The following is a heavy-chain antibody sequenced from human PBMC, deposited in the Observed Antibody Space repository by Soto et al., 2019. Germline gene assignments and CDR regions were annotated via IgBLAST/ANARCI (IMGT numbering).Heavy chain of an antibody. V-gene: IGHV3-30*18. J-gene: IGHJ4*02. Sequence: GGSLRLSCAASGFTFSSYGMHWVRQAPGKGLEWVAVISYDGSNKYYADSVKGRFTISRDNSKNTLYLQMNSLRAEDTAVYHCAKDLYGSGSYVVDYWGQGTLVTSPQ. CDR2: ISYDGSNK. CDR1: GFTFSSYG. CDR3: AKDLYGSGSYVVDY. D-gene: IGHD3-10*01.